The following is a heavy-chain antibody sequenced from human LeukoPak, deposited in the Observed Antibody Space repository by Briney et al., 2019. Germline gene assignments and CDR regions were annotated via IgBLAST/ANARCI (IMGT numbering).Heavy chain of an antibody. CDR1: GFTFNNYE. Sequence: PGGSLRLSCAASGFTFNNYEMNWVRQAPGKGLEWISYISTDGTMAYYAGSVKGRFTISRDNAKNSLYLQMNSLRAEDTAVYYCAKALDYYDSSGYSDAFDIWGQGTMVTVSS. CDR2: ISTDGTMA. V-gene: IGHV3-48*03. D-gene: IGHD3-22*01. CDR3: AKALDYYDSSGYSDAFDI. J-gene: IGHJ3*02.